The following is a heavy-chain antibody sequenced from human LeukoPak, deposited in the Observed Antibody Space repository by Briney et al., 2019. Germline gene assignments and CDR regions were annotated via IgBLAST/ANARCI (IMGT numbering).Heavy chain of an antibody. D-gene: IGHD3-9*01. CDR1: GFIFSGCW. CDR3: ARDWGGALSGFD. J-gene: IGHJ4*02. CDR2: IKEDGSKK. V-gene: IGHV3-7*01. Sequence: GGSLRLSCAASGFIFSGCWMTWVRQAPGKGLEWVANIKEDGSKKNYVDSVKGRFTIFRDNAKNSLYLQMNSLRAEDTAVYYCARDWGGALSGFDWGQGTLVTVSS.